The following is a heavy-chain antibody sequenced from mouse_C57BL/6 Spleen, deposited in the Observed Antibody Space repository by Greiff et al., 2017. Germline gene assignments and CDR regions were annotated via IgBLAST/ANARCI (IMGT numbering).Heavy chain of an antibody. V-gene: IGHV1-82*01. CDR2: IYPGDGDT. Sequence: VQLQQSGPELVKPGASVKISCKASGYAFSSSWMNWVKQRPGKGLEWIGRIYPGDGDTNYNGKFKGKATLTADKSSSTAYMQLSSLTSEDSAVYFCARGLTTVVAPAMDYWGQGTSVTVSS. D-gene: IGHD1-1*01. CDR1: GYAFSSSW. J-gene: IGHJ4*01. CDR3: ARGLTTVVAPAMDY.